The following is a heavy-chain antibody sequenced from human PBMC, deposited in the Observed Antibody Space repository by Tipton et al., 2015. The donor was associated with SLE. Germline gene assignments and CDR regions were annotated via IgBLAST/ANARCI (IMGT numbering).Heavy chain of an antibody. CDR2: IYHTGST. CDR3: ARRHYSGPFDS. Sequence: TLSLTCTVSGGSMRNYYWSWIRQPPGKGLEWIGYIYHTGSTHYNPSLKSRVSFSIDTSKHQFSLKLNSVTAADTAVYYCARRHYSGPFDSWGQGTLVTVSS. V-gene: IGHV4-59*12. CDR1: GGSMRNYY. J-gene: IGHJ4*02. D-gene: IGHD5-12*01.